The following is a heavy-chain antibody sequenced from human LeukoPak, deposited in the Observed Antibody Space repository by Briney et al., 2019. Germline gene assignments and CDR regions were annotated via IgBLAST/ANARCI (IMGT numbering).Heavy chain of an antibody. V-gene: IGHV1-18*01. D-gene: IGHD2-2*01. J-gene: IGHJ4*02. CDR3: ARDCRSSSCYHYFDY. CDR1: GYTFTSYA. Sequence: ASVKVSCKASGYTFTSYAISWVRQAPGQGLEWMGWISAYNGNTNYAQKLQGRVTMTADTSTSRAYMELRSLRSDETAVYYCARDCRSSSCYHYFDYWGQGTLVTVSS. CDR2: ISAYNGNT.